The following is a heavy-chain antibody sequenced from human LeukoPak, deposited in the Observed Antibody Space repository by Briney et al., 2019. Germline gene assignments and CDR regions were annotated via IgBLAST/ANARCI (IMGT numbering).Heavy chain of an antibody. Sequence: SVTLSLTCTVSGGSISSYYWSWIRQPPGKGLEWIGYIYYSGSTNYNPSLKSRVTISVDTSKNQFSLKLSSVTAADTAVYYCARYYSSLGAFDIWGQGTMATVSS. CDR2: IYYSGST. CDR1: GGSISSYY. J-gene: IGHJ3*02. V-gene: IGHV4-59*01. D-gene: IGHD3-10*01. CDR3: ARYYSSLGAFDI.